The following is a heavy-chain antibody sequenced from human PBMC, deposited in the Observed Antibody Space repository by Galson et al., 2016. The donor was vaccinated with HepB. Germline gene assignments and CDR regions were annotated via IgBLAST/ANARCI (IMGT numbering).Heavy chain of an antibody. V-gene: IGHV4-34*01. CDR2: VNHSGST. D-gene: IGHD1-20*01. CDR1: GGSFRDYY. CDR3: ARGTRYNWNYLDY. J-gene: IGHJ4*02. Sequence: SETLSLTCTLNGGSFRDYYWSWIRQPPGKGLEWIGEVNHSGSTNYNPSLKTRATVSLDTSETPFSLNLTSVTAADTAVYYCARGTRYNWNYLDYWGQGNLVTVSS.